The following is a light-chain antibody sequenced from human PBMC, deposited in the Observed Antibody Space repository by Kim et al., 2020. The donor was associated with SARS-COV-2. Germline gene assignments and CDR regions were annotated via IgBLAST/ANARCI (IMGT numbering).Light chain of an antibody. J-gene: IGKJ1*01. CDR3: QQRSTWPPWT. V-gene: IGKV3-11*01. CDR1: QSISSY. Sequence: SPGERATLSCRASQSISSYLAWYQQKPGQAPRLLIYDGSNRATGIPARFSGSGSGTDFTLTISSLEPEDFAVYYCQQRSTWPPWTFGQGTKVDIK. CDR2: DGS.